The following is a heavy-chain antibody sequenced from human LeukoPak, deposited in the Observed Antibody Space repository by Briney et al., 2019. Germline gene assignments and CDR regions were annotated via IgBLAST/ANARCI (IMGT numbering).Heavy chain of an antibody. CDR3: ARGGEVGATPFDY. Sequence: SETLSLTCTVSGGSISSSSYYWGWIRQPPGKGLEWIGSIYYSGSTYYNPSLKSRVTISVDTSKNQFSLKLSSVTAADTAVYYCARGGEVGATPFDYWGQGTLVTVSS. CDR2: IYYSGST. CDR1: GGSISSSSYY. D-gene: IGHD1-26*01. V-gene: IGHV4-39*07. J-gene: IGHJ4*02.